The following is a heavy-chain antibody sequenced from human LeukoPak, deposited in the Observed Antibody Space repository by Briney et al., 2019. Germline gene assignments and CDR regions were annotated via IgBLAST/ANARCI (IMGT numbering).Heavy chain of an antibody. CDR1: GFTFSSYW. D-gene: IGHD1-26*01. CDR2: INSDGSST. J-gene: IGHJ2*01. Sequence: LAGGSLRLSCAASGFTFSSYWMHWVRQAPGKGLVWVSRINSDGSSTSYADSVKGRFTISRDNAKNTLYLQMNSLRAEDTAVYYCARPGATTAWYFDLWGRGTLVTVSS. CDR3: ARPGATTAWYFDL. V-gene: IGHV3-74*01.